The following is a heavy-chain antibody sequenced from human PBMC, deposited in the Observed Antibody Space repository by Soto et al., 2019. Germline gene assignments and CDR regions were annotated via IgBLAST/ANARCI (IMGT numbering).Heavy chain of an antibody. V-gene: IGHV3-30*18. CDR3: AKGLRPDWFDP. Sequence: PWGSLRLSCAASGFTFISYGIHFVRQAPCKWLEWVAVISYDGSNKYYADSVKGRFTISRDNSKNTLYLQMNSLRAEDTAVYYCAKGLRPDWFDPWGQGTLVTVSS. CDR2: ISYDGSNK. J-gene: IGHJ5*02. CDR1: GFTFISYG.